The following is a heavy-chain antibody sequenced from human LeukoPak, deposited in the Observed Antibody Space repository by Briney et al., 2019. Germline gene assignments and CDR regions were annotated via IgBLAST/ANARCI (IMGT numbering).Heavy chain of an antibody. Sequence: GGSLRLSCAASGFIFTNYFMSWVRQAPGKGLEWEASIKHDGSEKYYVDSVRGRFTISRDNTMNSLYLQMGSLRAEDTAVYYCATDRGWRTSGYYLYYFEYWGQGTLVTFSS. CDR3: ATDRGWRTSGYYLYYFEY. J-gene: IGHJ4*02. CDR2: IKHDGSEK. D-gene: IGHD3-3*01. CDR1: GFIFTNYF. V-gene: IGHV3-7*01.